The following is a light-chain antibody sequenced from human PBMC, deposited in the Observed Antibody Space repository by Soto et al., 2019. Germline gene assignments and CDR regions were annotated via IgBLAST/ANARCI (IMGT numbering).Light chain of an antibody. V-gene: IGKV3D-20*02. Sequence: EIVLTQSPGTLSLSPGETAALSCRASQSVSSRYLAWYQQKPGQAPRLLIYGASTRATGIPARFSGSGSGTDFTLTISSLEPEDFAVYYCQQRSNWPTFGQGTRLEIK. J-gene: IGKJ5*01. CDR3: QQRSNWPT. CDR2: GAS. CDR1: QSVSSRY.